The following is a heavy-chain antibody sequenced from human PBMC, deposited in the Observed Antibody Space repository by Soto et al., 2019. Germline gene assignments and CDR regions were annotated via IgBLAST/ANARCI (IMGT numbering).Heavy chain of an antibody. J-gene: IGHJ6*02. Sequence: SGPTLVNPTQTLTLTCTFSGFSLSTSGMCVSWIRQPPGKALEWLALIDWDDDKYYSTSLKTRLTIPKDTSKNQVVLTMTNMDPVDTATYYCARILRYYDFWSGISDYYYYGMDVWGQGTTVTVSS. CDR2: IDWDDDK. D-gene: IGHD3-3*01. CDR1: GFSLSTSGMC. CDR3: ARILRYYDFWSGISDYYYYGMDV. V-gene: IGHV2-70*01.